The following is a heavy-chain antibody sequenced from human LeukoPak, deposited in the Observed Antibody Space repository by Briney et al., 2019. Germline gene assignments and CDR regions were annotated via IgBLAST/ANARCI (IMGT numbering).Heavy chain of an antibody. CDR1: GFTFSSYA. Sequence: GGSLRLSCAVSGFTFSSYAMSWVRQAPGKGLEWVSTISGSGDNTYSADSVRGRFTNSRDNSKNTLYLQMNSLRAEDTAIYYCAKVSWANYFDYWGQGTLVTVSS. CDR2: ISGSGDNT. D-gene: IGHD6-13*01. CDR3: AKVSWANYFDY. V-gene: IGHV3-23*01. J-gene: IGHJ4*02.